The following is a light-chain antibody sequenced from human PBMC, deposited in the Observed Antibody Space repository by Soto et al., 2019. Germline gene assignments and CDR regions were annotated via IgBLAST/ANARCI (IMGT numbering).Light chain of an antibody. CDR2: GAS. V-gene: IGKV3-15*01. CDR3: QHYNELPLT. J-gene: IGKJ4*01. Sequence: EIGLTQSPATLSVSPGEGATLSCRASQSVSTNLAWYQQKPGQGPRLLIFGASTRAIGIPARFSGSGSGTDFTLTISSLQPEEFAVYDGQHYNELPLTFGGGTKVDIK. CDR1: QSVSTN.